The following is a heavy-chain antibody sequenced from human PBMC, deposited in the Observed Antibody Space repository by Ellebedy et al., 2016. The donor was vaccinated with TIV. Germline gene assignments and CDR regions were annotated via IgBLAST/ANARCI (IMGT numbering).Heavy chain of an antibody. D-gene: IGHD5/OR15-5a*01. CDR3: AQAISVAY. V-gene: IGHV3-48*04. CDR2: ISKTANSI. CDR1: GFTFSSDS. Sequence: GGSLRLSXAGSGFTFSSDSMSSVRQAPGKGLEWVSYISKTANSIYYAGSVRGRFTISRDNAKNSLYLEMNSLRADDTAVYYCAQAISVAYWGQGTLVTVSS. J-gene: IGHJ4*02.